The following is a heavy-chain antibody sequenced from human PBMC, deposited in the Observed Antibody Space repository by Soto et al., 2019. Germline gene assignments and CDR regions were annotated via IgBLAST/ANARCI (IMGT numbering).Heavy chain of an antibody. CDR1: GFTFSTYW. J-gene: IGHJ4*02. V-gene: IGHV3-74*01. CDR3: ARAQWPHTSDY. Sequence: EVQLVESGGGLVQPGGSLRLSCAASGFTFSTYWMHWVRQVPGEGLVWVSRINTDASSTSYADSVKGRFTISRDNAKNTLYLQMNSLSVEDTAVSYGARAQWPHTSDYWGQGTLVSVSS. D-gene: IGHD6-19*01. CDR2: INTDASST.